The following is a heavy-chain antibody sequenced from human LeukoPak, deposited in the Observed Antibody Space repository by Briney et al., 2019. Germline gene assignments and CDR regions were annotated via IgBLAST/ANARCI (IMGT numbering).Heavy chain of an antibody. CDR2: INHSGST. Sequence: PSETLSLTCAVYGGSFSGYYWSWIRQPPGKGLEWIGEINHSGSTNYNPSLKSRFTISVDTSKNQFSLKLSSVTAADTAVYYCARGQRVAARPSSFWGQGTLVTVSS. CDR3: ARGQRVAARPSSF. J-gene: IGHJ4*02. V-gene: IGHV4-34*01. CDR1: GGSFSGYY. D-gene: IGHD6-6*01.